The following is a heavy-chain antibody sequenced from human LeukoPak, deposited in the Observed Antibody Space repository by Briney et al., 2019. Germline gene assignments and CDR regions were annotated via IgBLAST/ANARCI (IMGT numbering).Heavy chain of an antibody. D-gene: IGHD2-21*02. CDR2: IFWDDNE. CDR1: GFSLSTGGMG. J-gene: IGHJ5*01. CDR3: SHRHNLGVTGPVVTFDS. V-gene: IGHV2-5*05. Sequence: SGPTLVNPTQTLTLTCTFSGFSLSTGGMGVGWIRQPPGKALEWLAFIFWDDNEHYGPSLKNRLTITKDTSKNQVILTMTNMDPVDTATYYCSHRHNLGVTGPVVTFDSWGQGTLVTVSS.